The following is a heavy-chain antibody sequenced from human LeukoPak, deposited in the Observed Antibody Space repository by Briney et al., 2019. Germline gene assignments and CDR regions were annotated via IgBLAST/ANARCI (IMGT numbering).Heavy chain of an antibody. CDR2: IKQDGSEK. J-gene: IGHJ4*02. CDR1: GFTFSSYG. D-gene: IGHD4-17*01. Sequence: GGSLRLSCAASGFTFSSYGMSWVRQAPGKGLEWVANIKQDGSEKYYVDSVKGRFTISRDNAKNSLYLQMNSLRAEDTAVYYCARDPGGDYGRDYWGQGTLVTVSS. V-gene: IGHV3-7*01. CDR3: ARDPGGDYGRDY.